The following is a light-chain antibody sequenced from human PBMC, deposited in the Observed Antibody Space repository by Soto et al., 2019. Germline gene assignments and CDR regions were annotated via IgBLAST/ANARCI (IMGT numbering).Light chain of an antibody. J-gene: IGKJ1*01. CDR1: QTISSW. V-gene: IGKV1-5*03. CDR3: QYYNDYCWT. Sequence: DIQLTQSPSTLSASVGDRVTITCRASQTISSWLAWYQQKPGKAPNLLIYKTSNLESGVPSRFSGSGSGTGFPSNNRRLQPDDFATYYCQYYNDYCWTFGQGTKVEIK. CDR2: KTS.